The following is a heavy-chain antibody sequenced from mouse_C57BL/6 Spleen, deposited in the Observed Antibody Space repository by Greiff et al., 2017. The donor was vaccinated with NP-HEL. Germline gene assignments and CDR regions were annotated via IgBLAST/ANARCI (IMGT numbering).Heavy chain of an antibody. CDR3: ARQRGANEGAKDY. CDR2: ISSGGSYT. J-gene: IGHJ4*01. V-gene: IGHV5-6*01. CDR1: GFTFSSYG. Sequence: EVKLVESGGDLVKPGGSLKLSCAASGFTFSSYGMSWVRQTPDKRLEWVATISSGGSYTYYPDSVKGRFTISRDNAKNTLYLQRSSLKSEDTAMYYCARQRGANEGAKDYWGQGTSVTVSS.